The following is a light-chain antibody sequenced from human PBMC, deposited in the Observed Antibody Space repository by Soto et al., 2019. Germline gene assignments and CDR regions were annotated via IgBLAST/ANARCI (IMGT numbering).Light chain of an antibody. CDR3: QTWGTGFQV. Sequence: QSVLTQPPSASASLGASVKLTCTLSSGHSSYAIAWHQKQPKKGPRYLMDLNNDGSHTKGDGIPDRFSGSSSGAEHYLIISSLQSEDEADYYCQTWGTGFQVFGGGTQLTVL. J-gene: IGLJ2*01. CDR1: SGHSSYA. CDR2: LNNDGSH. V-gene: IGLV4-69*01.